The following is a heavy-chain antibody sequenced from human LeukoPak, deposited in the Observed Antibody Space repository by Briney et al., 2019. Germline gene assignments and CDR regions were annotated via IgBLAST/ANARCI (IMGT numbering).Heavy chain of an antibody. D-gene: IGHD3-16*02. V-gene: IGHV3-23*01. CDR1: GFTFSSYG. CDR2: ISGSGGST. Sequence: QSGGSLRLSCAASGFTFSSYGMSWVRQAPGKGLEWVSAISGSGGSTYYADSVKGRFTISRDNSKNTLYLQMNSLRAEDTAVYYCAKSPWGITFGGVIRGQGTLVTVSS. J-gene: IGHJ4*02. CDR3: AKSPWGITFGGVI.